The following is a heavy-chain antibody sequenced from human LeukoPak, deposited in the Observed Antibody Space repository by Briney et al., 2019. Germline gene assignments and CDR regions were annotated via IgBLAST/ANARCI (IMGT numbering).Heavy chain of an antibody. CDR1: GYTFTSYG. Sequence: ASVKVSCKASGYTFTSYGISWVRQAPGQGLEWMGWISAYNGNTNYAQKLQGRVTMTTDTSTSTAYMELRSLRSDDTAAYYCARLGSSSWYLGAFDIWGQGTMVTVSS. V-gene: IGHV1-18*01. CDR2: ISAYNGNT. J-gene: IGHJ3*02. CDR3: ARLGSSSWYLGAFDI. D-gene: IGHD6-13*01.